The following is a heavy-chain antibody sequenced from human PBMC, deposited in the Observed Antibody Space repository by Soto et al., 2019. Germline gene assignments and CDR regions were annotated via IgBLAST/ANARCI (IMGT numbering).Heavy chain of an antibody. CDR1: GFTFSSYS. D-gene: IGHD3-22*01. V-gene: IGHV3-21*01. Sequence: EVQLVESGGGLVKPGGSLRLSCAASGFTFSSYSMNWVRQAPGKGLEWVSSISSSSSYIYYADSVKGRFTISRDNAKNSLYLQMNSLRAEDTAVYYCAREGDYYEHGDRGYYYYGMDVWGQGTTVTVSS. CDR2: ISSSSSYI. CDR3: AREGDYYEHGDRGYYYYGMDV. J-gene: IGHJ6*02.